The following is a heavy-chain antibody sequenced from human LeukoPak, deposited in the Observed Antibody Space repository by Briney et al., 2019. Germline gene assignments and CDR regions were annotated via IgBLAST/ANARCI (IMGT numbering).Heavy chain of an antibody. Sequence: GGSLRLSCAASGFTFSSSAMSWVRQVPGKGLEWVSGISASGGSTYYADSVRGRFTISRDNSKNTLYLQMNSLRAEDTAVYYCAKSSLTVTPNLFDYWGQGTLVTVSS. V-gene: IGHV3-23*01. CDR3: AKSSLTVTPNLFDY. D-gene: IGHD4-17*01. CDR2: ISASGGST. J-gene: IGHJ4*02. CDR1: GFTFSSSA.